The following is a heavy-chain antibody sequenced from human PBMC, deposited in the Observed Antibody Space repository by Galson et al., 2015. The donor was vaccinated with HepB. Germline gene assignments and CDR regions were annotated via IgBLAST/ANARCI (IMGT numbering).Heavy chain of an antibody. J-gene: IGHJ6*02. CDR2: ISAYNGNT. D-gene: IGHD5-18*01. V-gene: IGHV1-18*04. Sequence: SVKVSCKASGYTFTSYGISWVRQAPGQGLEWMGWISAYNGNTNYAQKLQGRVTMTTDTSTSTAYMELRSLRSDDTAVYYCARTPPYSYGHPVGDFYYYYYGMDVWGQGTTVTVSS. CDR1: GYTFTSYG. CDR3: ARTPPYSYGHPVGDFYYYYYGMDV.